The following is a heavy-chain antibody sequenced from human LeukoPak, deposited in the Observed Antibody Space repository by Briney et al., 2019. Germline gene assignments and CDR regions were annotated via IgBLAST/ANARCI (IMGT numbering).Heavy chain of an antibody. CDR3: ARGPGPGRYYYDSSGYYESWFDP. CDR1: GGTFSSYS. Sequence: ASVKVSCKASGGTFSSYSISWVRQAPGQGLEWMGGIIPIFGTANYAQKFQGRVTITADESTSTAHMELSSLRSEDTAVYYCARGPGPGRYYYDSSGYYESWFDPWGQGTLVTVSS. J-gene: IGHJ5*02. D-gene: IGHD3-22*01. CDR2: IIPIFGTA. V-gene: IGHV1-69*13.